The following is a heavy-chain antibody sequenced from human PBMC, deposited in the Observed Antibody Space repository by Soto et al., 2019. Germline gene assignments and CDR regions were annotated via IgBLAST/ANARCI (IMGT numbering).Heavy chain of an antibody. CDR3: ARDVGYGLIDY. J-gene: IGHJ4*02. CDR2: INAYNGNT. D-gene: IGHD5-18*01. V-gene: IGHV1-18*01. Sequence: GASVKVSCKDSGYTLSSYGISWVRQATGQGLEWMGWINAYNGNTNYAQKLQGRVTMTTDTSTNTAYMELRSLRSDDTAVYYCARDVGYGLIDYWGQGTLVTVSS. CDR1: GYTLSSYG.